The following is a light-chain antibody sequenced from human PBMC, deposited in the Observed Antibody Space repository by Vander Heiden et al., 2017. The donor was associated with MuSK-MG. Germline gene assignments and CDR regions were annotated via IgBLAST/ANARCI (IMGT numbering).Light chain of an antibody. V-gene: IGLV2-14*03. Sequence: QSALTQPASVPEPPGQSLTISCTGTSSDVGNHNYVSWYQQHPGKAPKLMIYDVRSRPSGVSDRFAGSKSGNTASLTISGLQAEDEADYYCSSYTTSNTQVFGTGTRVTVL. J-gene: IGLJ1*01. CDR1: SSDVGNHNY. CDR2: DVR. CDR3: SSYTTSNTQV.